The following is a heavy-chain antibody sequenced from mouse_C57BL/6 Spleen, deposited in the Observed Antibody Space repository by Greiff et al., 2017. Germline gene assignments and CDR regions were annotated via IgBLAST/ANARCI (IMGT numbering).Heavy chain of an antibody. CDR3: ARGGVLRSYAMDY. V-gene: IGHV3-6*01. D-gene: IGHD1-1*01. J-gene: IGHJ4*01. CDR1: GYSITSGYY. CDR2: ISYDGSN. Sequence: EVKLLESGPGLVKPSQSLSLTCSVTGYSITSGYYWNWIRQFPGNKLEWMGYISYDGSNNYNPSLKNRISITRDTSKNQFFLKLNSVTTEDTATYYCARGGVLRSYAMDYWGQGTSVTVSS.